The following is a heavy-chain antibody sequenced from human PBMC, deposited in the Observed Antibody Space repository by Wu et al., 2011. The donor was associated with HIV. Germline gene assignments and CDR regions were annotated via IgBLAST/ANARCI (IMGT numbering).Heavy chain of an antibody. D-gene: IGHD6-19*01. Sequence: XEKTRRPXRSPCKASGDTFTGYYMHWVRQGPGQGFEWMGWINPKSGGTNYAQKFQGRVTMTRDTSISTAYMELTSLRSDDTAVYYCATLIFGITVPVTEPFDIWGQGTMVSVSS. V-gene: IGHV1-2*02. J-gene: IGHJ3*02. CDR3: ATLIFGITVPVTEPFDI. CDR1: GDTFTGYY. CDR2: INPKSGGT.